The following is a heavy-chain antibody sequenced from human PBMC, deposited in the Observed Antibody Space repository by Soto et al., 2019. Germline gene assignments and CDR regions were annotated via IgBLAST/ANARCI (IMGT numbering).Heavy chain of an antibody. CDR2: ISYDGSNK. CDR3: AKWEDDLWIGYSDS. CDR1: GCSLSRYA. D-gene: IGHD3-3*01. V-gene: IGHV3-30-3*02. J-gene: IGHJ4*02. Sequence: GCRRLSWEVAGCSLSRYAISWVRQALGKGLEWVAVISYDGSNKYYADSVKGRFTISRDNSKKTLNLQMKSLRPDDTAFYYCAKWEDDLWIGYSDSWGQGTLDIVSS.